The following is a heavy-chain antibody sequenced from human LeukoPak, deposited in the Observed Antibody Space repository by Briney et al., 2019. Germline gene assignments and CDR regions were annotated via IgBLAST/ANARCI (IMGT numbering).Heavy chain of an antibody. Sequence: SETLSLTCTVSGGSISSYYWSWIRQPPGKGLEWIGYIYYSGSTNYNPSLKSRVTISVDTSKNQFSLKLSSVTAADTAVYYCARRYDILTGRSYYYYYYYGMDVWGQGTTVTVSS. CDR2: IYYSGST. D-gene: IGHD3-9*01. CDR3: ARRYDILTGRSYYYYYYYGMDV. CDR1: GGSISSYY. V-gene: IGHV4-59*08. J-gene: IGHJ6*02.